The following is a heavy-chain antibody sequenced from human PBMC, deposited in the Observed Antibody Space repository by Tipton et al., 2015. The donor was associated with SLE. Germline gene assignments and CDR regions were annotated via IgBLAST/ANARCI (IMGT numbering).Heavy chain of an antibody. Sequence: SLRLSCAASGFTFSSYWMSWVRQAPGKGLEWVANIKYDGSEKYYVEAGKGRFTISRDNAKNSLYLQMNSLRVEDTAVYYCVRIRVTTYYGMDVWGQGTPVTVSS. CDR3: VRIRVTTYYGMDV. J-gene: IGHJ6*02. CDR1: GFTFSSYW. V-gene: IGHV3-7*01. D-gene: IGHD4-17*01. CDR2: IKYDGSEK.